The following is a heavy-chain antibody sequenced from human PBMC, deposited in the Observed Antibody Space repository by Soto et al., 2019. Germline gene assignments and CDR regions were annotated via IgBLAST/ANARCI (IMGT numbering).Heavy chain of an antibody. D-gene: IGHD3-22*01. J-gene: IGHJ3*02. CDR2: ICYDGSNK. V-gene: IGHV3-33*01. Sequence: QVQLVESGGGVVQPGRSLRLSCAASGFTFSSYGIHWVRQAQGQGLEWVAVICYDGSNKYYADSVKGRFTISRDNSKNPLYMQMNSMRAEDTAVYYCERGDYYDSSGYYYRSKGAFDIWGQGTMVTVSS. CDR1: GFTFSSYG. CDR3: ERGDYYDSSGYYYRSKGAFDI.